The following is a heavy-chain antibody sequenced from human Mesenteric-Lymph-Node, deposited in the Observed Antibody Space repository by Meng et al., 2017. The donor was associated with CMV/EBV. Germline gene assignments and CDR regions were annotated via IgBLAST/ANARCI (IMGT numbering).Heavy chain of an antibody. D-gene: IGHD5-24*01. CDR1: GFTFSTYA. V-gene: IGHV3-30*04. J-gene: IGHJ4*02. CDR2: ISYDGNNK. Sequence: GGSLRLSCAASGFTFSTYAMHWVRQAPGKGLEWVAMISYDGNNKYYADSVKGRFTISRDNSKNTLYLQMNSLRAEDTAVYYCARGDGYNSGQSNFDYWGQGALVTVSS. CDR3: ARGDGYNSGQSNFDY.